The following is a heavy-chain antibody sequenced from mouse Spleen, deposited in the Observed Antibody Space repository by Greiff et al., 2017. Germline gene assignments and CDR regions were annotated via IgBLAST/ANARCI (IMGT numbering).Heavy chain of an antibody. D-gene: IGHD2-12*01. CDR3: AREDYSWYFDV. V-gene: IGHV3-6*01. CDR2: ISYDGSN. Sequence: VQLQQSGPGLVKPSQSLSLTCSVTGYSITSGYYWNWIRQRPGNKLEWMGNISYDGSNNYNPSLKNRISITRDTSKNQFFLKLNSVTSEDTATYYCAREDYSWYFDVWGTGTTVTVSS. J-gene: IGHJ1*03. CDR1: GYSITSGYY.